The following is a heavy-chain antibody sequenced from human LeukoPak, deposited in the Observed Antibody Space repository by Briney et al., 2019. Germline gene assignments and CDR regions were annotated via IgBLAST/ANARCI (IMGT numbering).Heavy chain of an antibody. CDR2: IYYSGTT. J-gene: IGHJ2*01. CDR1: GGSFSGYY. Sequence: PSETLSLTCALYGGSFSGYYWSWIRQPPGKGLEWIGNIYYSGTTYYNPSLKSRVTMSVDTSKNQFSLKLSSVTAVDTAVYYCARNTYYNILTGYYGYFDLWGRGTLVTVSS. D-gene: IGHD3-9*01. CDR3: ARNTYYNILTGYYGYFDL. V-gene: IGHV4-34*10.